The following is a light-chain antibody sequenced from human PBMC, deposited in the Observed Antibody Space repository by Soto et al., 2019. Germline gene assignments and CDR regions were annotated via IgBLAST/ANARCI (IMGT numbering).Light chain of an antibody. CDR1: SSDVGGYNY. J-gene: IGLJ1*01. CDR2: DVS. Sequence: QFALTQPRSVSWSPGQSVTISCTGTSSDVGGYNYVSLYQEQPGKAPKLMIYDVSKRPSGVPDRFSGSKSGNTASLTISGLQAEDEADYYCCSYAGSYSYVFGTGTKVTVL. V-gene: IGLV2-11*01. CDR3: CSYAGSYSYV.